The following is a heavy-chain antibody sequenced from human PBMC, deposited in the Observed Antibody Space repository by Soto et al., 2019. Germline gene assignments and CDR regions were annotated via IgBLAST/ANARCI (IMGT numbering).Heavy chain of an antibody. CDR2: ILSDEINK. D-gene: IGHD2-21*01. J-gene: IGHJ3*02. Sequence: QVQLVESGGGVVQPGRSLRLSCAASGFTFSNYAMHWVRQAPGKGLEWVAAILSDEINKYSADSVKGRFTISRDNSKNTLYLRMNSLRAEAAAVYYCAVLGRCGGGDAFDIWGQGTMVTVSS. CDR1: GFTFSNYA. V-gene: IGHV3-30-3*01. CDR3: AVLGRCGGGDAFDI.